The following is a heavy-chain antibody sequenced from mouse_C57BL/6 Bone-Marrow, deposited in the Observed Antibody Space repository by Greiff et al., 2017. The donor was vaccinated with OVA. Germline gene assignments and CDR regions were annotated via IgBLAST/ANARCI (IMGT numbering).Heavy chain of an antibody. CDR3: TGSKYFDV. CDR2: IDPENGDT. J-gene: IGHJ1*03. CDR1: GFNIKDDY. Sequence: EVQLQQSGAELVRPGASVKLSCTASGFNIKDDYMHWVKQRPEQGLEWIGWIDPENGDTEYASKFQGKATITADTASNTAYLQLSSLTSEDTAVYYCTGSKYFDVWGTGTTVTVSS. V-gene: IGHV14-4*01.